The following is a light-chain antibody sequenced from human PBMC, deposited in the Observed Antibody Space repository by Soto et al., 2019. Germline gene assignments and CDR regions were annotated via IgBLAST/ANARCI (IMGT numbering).Light chain of an antibody. CDR2: DVS. Sequence: QSALTQPASVSGSPGQSITISCVGTSGDIGDYNYVSWYQQNPGKVPKVIIYDVSNRPSGVSYRFSGTKSGNTASLTVSGLQAEDEADYYCCSYTRSGTLIFGTGTKVTVL. J-gene: IGLJ1*01. V-gene: IGLV2-14*01. CDR1: SGDIGDYNY. CDR3: CSYTRSGTLI.